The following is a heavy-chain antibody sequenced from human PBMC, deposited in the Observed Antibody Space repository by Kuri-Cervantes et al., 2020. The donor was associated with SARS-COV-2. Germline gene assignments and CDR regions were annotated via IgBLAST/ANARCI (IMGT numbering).Heavy chain of an antibody. J-gene: IGHJ6*02. D-gene: IGHD1-26*01. CDR1: GYTFTYRY. CDR2: ITPFNGNT. V-gene: IGHV1-45*02. Sequence: SVKVSCKASGYTFTYRYLHWVRQAPGQALEWMGWITPFNGNTNYAQKFQDRVTMTRDTSTSTVYMELSSLRSEDTAVYYCARERSGSYSSFYGMDVWGQGTTVTVSS. CDR3: ARERSGSYSSFYGMDV.